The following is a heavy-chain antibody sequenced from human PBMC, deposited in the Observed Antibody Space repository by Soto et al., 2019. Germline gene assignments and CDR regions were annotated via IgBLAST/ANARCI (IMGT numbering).Heavy chain of an antibody. CDR2: MNPNSGNT. V-gene: IGHV1-8*01. D-gene: IGHD3-16*01. CDR3: ARLYYDYIWGSLPNNAFDI. J-gene: IGHJ3*02. Sequence: ASVKVSCKASGYTFTSYDINWARQATGQRLEWMGRMNPNSGNTGYAQKFQGRVTMTRNTSISTAYMELSSLRSEDTAVYYCARLYYDYIWGSLPNNAFDIWGQGTMVTVSS. CDR1: GYTFTSYD.